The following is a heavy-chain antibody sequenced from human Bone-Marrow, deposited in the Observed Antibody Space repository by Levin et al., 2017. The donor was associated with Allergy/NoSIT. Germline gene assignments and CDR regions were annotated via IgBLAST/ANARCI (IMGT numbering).Heavy chain of an antibody. Sequence: ASVKVSCKASGYTFTNYYMHWVRQAPGQGLEWMGIINPSGGSRSYAQKFQGRVTLTRDTSTSTVYMELTSLRSEDTAVYYCARESVGLTRLSDYWGQGTLVTVSS. CDR2: INPSGGSR. V-gene: IGHV1-46*01. CDR3: ARESVGLTRLSDY. J-gene: IGHJ4*02. CDR1: GYTFTNYY. D-gene: IGHD1-26*01.